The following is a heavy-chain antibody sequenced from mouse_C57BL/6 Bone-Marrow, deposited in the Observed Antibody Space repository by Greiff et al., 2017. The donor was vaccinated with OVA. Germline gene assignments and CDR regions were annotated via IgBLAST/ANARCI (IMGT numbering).Heavy chain of an antibody. J-gene: IGHJ4*01. CDR1: RFTFSDYG. V-gene: IGHV5-17*01. CDR3: ATYDGPMDY. Sequence: EVKLMESGGGLVKPGGSLKLSCAASRFTFSDYGMHWVRQAPEKGLEWVAYISSGSSTIYYADTVKGRFTISRDNAKNTLFLQMTSLRSEDTAMYYCATYDGPMDYWGQGTSVTVSS. D-gene: IGHD2-3*01. CDR2: ISSGSSTI.